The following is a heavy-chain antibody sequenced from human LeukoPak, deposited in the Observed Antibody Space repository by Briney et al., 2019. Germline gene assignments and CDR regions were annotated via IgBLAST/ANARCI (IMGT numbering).Heavy chain of an antibody. CDR1: GFTFSSYW. D-gene: IGHD6-13*01. Sequence: GGSLRLSCAASGFTFSSYWMHWVRQAPGKGLVWVSRINSDGSSTSYADSVKGRFTISRDNAKNTLYLQMNSLRAEDTAVYYCARDLDDNSSSWYGYYYYGMDVWGQGTTVTVSS. CDR2: INSDGSST. V-gene: IGHV3-74*01. J-gene: IGHJ6*02. CDR3: ARDLDDNSSSWYGYYYYGMDV.